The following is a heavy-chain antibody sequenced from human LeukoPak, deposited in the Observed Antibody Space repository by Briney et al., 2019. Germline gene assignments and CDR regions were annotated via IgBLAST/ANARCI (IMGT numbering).Heavy chain of an antibody. J-gene: IGHJ4*02. CDR1: GFTFSTYS. V-gene: IGHV3-48*04. Sequence: GGSLRLSCAASGFTFSTYSMNWVRQAPGKGLEWVSYISSSSSIIYYADSVKGRFIISRDNAKNSVYLQMNSLRAEDTAVYYCARGVGGADYWGQGTLVTVSS. CDR2: ISSSSSII. CDR3: ARGVGGADY. D-gene: IGHD2-21*01.